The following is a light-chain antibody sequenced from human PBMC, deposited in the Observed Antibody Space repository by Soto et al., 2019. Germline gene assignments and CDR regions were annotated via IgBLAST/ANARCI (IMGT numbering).Light chain of an antibody. V-gene: IGKV3-20*01. Sequence: IALTQSPGTLSLSPWERATLSCRASQSVSSSYLAWYQQKPGQAPRLLIYGASSRATGIPDRFSGSGSGTDFTLTISRLEPEDFAVYYCQQYGSSPETFGQGTKVDIK. CDR3: QQYGSSPET. J-gene: IGKJ1*01. CDR2: GAS. CDR1: QSVSSSY.